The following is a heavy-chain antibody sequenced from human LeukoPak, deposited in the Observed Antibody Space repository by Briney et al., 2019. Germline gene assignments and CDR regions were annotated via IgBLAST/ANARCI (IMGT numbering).Heavy chain of an antibody. CDR1: GFNFRDAA. J-gene: IGHJ3*01. CDR2: ISFSGDNS. D-gene: IGHD5-24*01. Sequence: GGSLRLSCAASGFNFRDAAMTWVRQAPGKGLEWVSLISFSGDNSYYADSVKGRFTISRDNSKNTLSLQMNSLRVEDTAIYYCARDIQLSTWGLGTMVTVSS. V-gene: IGHV3-23*01. CDR3: ARDIQLST.